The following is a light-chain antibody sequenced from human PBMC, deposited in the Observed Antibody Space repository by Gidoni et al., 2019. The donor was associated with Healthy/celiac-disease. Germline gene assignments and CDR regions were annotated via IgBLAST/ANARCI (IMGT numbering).Light chain of an antibody. CDR2: AVS. Sequence: QSALTPPASVAGSAGQWITSSCTGTSGDVGGYNYVSWYQQHPGKAPKLIIYAVSSRPSGVPNRFSGSKSGNTASLTISGLQAEDGAYSYCTSYTSSATVVFGGGIKVTV. CDR3: TSYTSSATVV. V-gene: IGLV2-14*03. J-gene: IGLJ2*01. CDR1: SGDVGGYNY.